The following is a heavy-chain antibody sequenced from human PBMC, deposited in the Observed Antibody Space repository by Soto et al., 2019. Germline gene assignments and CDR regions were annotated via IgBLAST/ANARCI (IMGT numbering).Heavy chain of an antibody. J-gene: IGHJ6*02. D-gene: IGHD2-2*01. Sequence: ASVKVSCKASGYTFTSYGISWVRQAPGQGLEWMGWISAYNGNTNYAQKLQGRVTMTTDTSTSTAYMELRSLRSDDTAVYYCARAPRTGPYYYYGMDVWGQGTTVTVSS. CDR2: ISAYNGNT. CDR3: ARAPRTGPYYYYGMDV. V-gene: IGHV1-18*04. CDR1: GYTFTSYG.